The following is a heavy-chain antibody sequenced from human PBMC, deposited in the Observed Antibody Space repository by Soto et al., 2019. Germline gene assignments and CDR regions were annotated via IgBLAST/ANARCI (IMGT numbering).Heavy chain of an antibody. CDR1: GGSISSSSYY. CDR3: ATPYSSSWATYYYYYGMDV. Sequence: QLQLQESGPGLVKPSETLSLTCTVSGGSISSSSYYWGWIRQPPGKGLEWIGSIYYSGSTYYNPSRKSRVTISVDTSKHQFSLKLSSVTAADTAVYYCATPYSSSWATYYYYYGMDVWGQGTTVTVSS. V-gene: IGHV4-39*01. D-gene: IGHD6-13*01. CDR2: IYYSGST. J-gene: IGHJ6*02.